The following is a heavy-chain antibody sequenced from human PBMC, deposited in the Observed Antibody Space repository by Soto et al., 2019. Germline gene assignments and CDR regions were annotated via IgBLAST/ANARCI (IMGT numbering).Heavy chain of an antibody. Sequence: QVQLVESGRGVVQPGRSLRLSCAASGFTFSSYAMHWVRQAPGKGLEWVAILSYDGSKKYYADSVKGRITISRDNSRNTLYLQMNSLRAEDTAVYYCARDPAAAGAYYFDYWGQGTLVTVSS. CDR2: LSYDGSKK. V-gene: IGHV3-30-3*01. CDR1: GFTFSSYA. J-gene: IGHJ4*02. CDR3: ARDPAAAGAYYFDY. D-gene: IGHD6-13*01.